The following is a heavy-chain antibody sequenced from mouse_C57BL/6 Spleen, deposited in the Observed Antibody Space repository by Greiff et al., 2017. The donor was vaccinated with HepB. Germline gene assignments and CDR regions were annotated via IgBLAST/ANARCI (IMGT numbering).Heavy chain of an antibody. J-gene: IGHJ1*03. D-gene: IGHD1-1*01. CDR2: INPGRGGT. Sequence: VTLMESGAELVRPGTSVKVSCKASGYAFTNYLLEWVKQRPGQGLEWIGVINPGRGGTNYNEKFKGKATLTADKSSSTAYMQLSSLTSEDSAVYFCASPHYGSSYGYFDVWGTGTTVTVSS. V-gene: IGHV1-54*01. CDR1: GYAFTNYL. CDR3: ASPHYGSSYGYFDV.